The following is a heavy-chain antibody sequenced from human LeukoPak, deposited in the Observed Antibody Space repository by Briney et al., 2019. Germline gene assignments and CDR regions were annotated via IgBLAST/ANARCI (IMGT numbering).Heavy chain of an antibody. D-gene: IGHD6-13*01. CDR2: INAGNGNT. CDR1: GYTFINFA. CDR3: ARSLTIVPGVLYSSSWYYFDY. J-gene: IGHJ4*02. V-gene: IGHV1-3*01. Sequence: ASVKVSCKASGYTFINFAMHWVRQAPGQRLEWMGWINAGNGNTKYSQKFQDRVTITRDTSASTAYMELSSLRSEDTAVYYCARSLTIVPGVLYSSSWYYFDYWGQGTLVTVSS.